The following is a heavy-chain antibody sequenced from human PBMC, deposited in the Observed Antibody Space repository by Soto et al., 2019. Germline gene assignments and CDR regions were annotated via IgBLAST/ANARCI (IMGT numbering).Heavy chain of an antibody. CDR1: GFTFSSYA. J-gene: IGHJ4*02. D-gene: IGHD2-15*01. CDR2: ISYDGSNK. CDR3: AMADWVVVVAATLDY. V-gene: IGHV3-30-3*01. Sequence: QVQLVESGGGVVQPGRSLRLSCAASGFTFSSYAMHWVRQAPGKGLEWVAVISYDGSNKYYADSVKGRFTISVDNSKNTLYLQMNSLRAEDTAVYYCAMADWVVVVAATLDYWGQGTLVTVSS.